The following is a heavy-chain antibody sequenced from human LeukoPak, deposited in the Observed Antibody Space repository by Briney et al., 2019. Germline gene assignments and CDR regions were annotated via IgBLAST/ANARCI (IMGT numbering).Heavy chain of an antibody. J-gene: IGHJ4*02. CDR2: LYSDGRT. V-gene: IGHV3-53*01. CDR1: GFTAFSNY. Sequence: PGGSLRLSCAASGFTAFSNYMSWVRQAPGKGLEWVSVLYSDGRTFYAGSVRGRFTISRDKSKNTVYLQMNSLRVEDTAVYYCASGSTMLQGVIFAYWGQGTLVTVAS. CDR3: ASGSTMLQGVIFAY. D-gene: IGHD3-10*01.